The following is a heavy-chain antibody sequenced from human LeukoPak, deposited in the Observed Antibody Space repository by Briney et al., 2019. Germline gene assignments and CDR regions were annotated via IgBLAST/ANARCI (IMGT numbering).Heavy chain of an antibody. Sequence: SETLSLTCTVSGDSISSSSSGYYWSWIRQPPGKGLEWIGYIYYSGSTNYNPSLKSRVTISVDTSKNQFSLKLSSVTAADTAVYYCAAAGVYYYGSGSYLNWFDPWGQGTLVTVSS. D-gene: IGHD3-10*01. CDR1: GDSISSSSSGYY. CDR2: IYYSGST. V-gene: IGHV4-61*08. CDR3: AAAGVYYYGSGSYLNWFDP. J-gene: IGHJ5*02.